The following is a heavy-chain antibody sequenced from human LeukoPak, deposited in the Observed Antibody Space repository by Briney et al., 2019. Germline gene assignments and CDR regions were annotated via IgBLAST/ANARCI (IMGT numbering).Heavy chain of an antibody. CDR1: GFTFSDYY. CDR2: ISSSGSTI. CDR3: AKDPNYYDSSGYYLMVGYFDY. J-gene: IGHJ4*02. Sequence: GGSLRLSCAASGFTFSDYYMSWIRQAPGKGLEWVSYISSSGSTIYYADSVKGRFTISRDNAKNSLYLQMNSLRAEDTAVYYCAKDPNYYDSSGYYLMVGYFDYWGQGTLVTVSS. D-gene: IGHD3-22*01. V-gene: IGHV3-11*04.